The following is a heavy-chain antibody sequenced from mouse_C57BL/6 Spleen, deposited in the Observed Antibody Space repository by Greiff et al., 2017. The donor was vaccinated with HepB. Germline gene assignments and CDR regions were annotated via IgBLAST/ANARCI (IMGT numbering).Heavy chain of an antibody. CDR2: IYPGDGDT. CDR3: ARGGAITTVVEGDY. D-gene: IGHD1-1*01. Sequence: VQLQQSGAELVKPGASVKISCKASGYAFSSYWMNWVKQRPGKGLEWIGQIYPGDGDTNYNGKFKGKATLTADKSSSTAYMQLSSLTSEDSAVYFCARGGAITTVVEGDYWGQGTTLTVSS. CDR1: GYAFSSYW. V-gene: IGHV1-80*01. J-gene: IGHJ2*01.